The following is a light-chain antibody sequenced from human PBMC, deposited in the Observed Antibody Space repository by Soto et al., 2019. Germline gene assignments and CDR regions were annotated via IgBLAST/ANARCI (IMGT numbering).Light chain of an antibody. CDR3: QQYYSTIT. V-gene: IGKV3D-7*01. Sequence: RSWLPGERATLSCRASQTVSGNYLAWYHQKPGQAPRLLIYGASTRAAGIPARFSGSGSGTDFTLTISSLQAEDVAVYYCQQYYSTITFGQGTRLEI. CDR1: QTVSGNY. CDR2: GAS. J-gene: IGKJ5*01.